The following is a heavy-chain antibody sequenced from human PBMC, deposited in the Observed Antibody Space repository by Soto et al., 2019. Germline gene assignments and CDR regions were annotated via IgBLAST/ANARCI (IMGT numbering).Heavy chain of an antibody. CDR2: IYSGGST. CDR3: ARGLPMDV. Sequence: PGGSLRLSWAASGFIVSSNYMFWVRQAPGKGLEWVSVIYSGGSTYYADSVKGRFTISRDKSKNTLYLQMNSLRAEDTAVYYCARGLPMDVWGQGTTVTVSS. J-gene: IGHJ6*02. CDR1: GFIVSSNY. V-gene: IGHV3-53*01.